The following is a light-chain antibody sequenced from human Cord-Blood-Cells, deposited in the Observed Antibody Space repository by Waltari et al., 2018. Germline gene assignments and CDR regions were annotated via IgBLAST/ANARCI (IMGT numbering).Light chain of an antibody. CDR3: QSADSSGTYYV. CDR2: KDS. Sequence: SYELPQPPSVSVSPGQTARITCSGDALPKQYAYWYQQKPGQAPVLVIYKDSERPSGIPERFSGSRSGTTVTLTISGVQAEDEADYYCQSADSSGTYYVFGTGTKVTVL. CDR1: ALPKQY. J-gene: IGLJ1*01. V-gene: IGLV3-25*03.